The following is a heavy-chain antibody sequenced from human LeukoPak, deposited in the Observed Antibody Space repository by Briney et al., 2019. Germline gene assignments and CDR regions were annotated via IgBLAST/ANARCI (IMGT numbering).Heavy chain of an antibody. CDR3: ARGYRISEIRFFEWLLDY. CDR2: VHISETT. CDR1: GGSITAYY. V-gene: IGHV4-4*07. D-gene: IGHD3-3*01. J-gene: IGHJ4*02. Sequence: SDTLSLTCTVSGGSITAYYWHWIRQPAGKGLEWIGRVHISETTTYNPSLKSRVTMSVDTSNSHLSLNLSSVTAADTAVYYCARGYRISEIRFFEWLLDYWGQGYLVTVSS.